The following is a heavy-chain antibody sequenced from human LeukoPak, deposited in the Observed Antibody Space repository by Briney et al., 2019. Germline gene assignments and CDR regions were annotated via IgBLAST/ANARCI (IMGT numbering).Heavy chain of an antibody. Sequence: PSETLSLTCTVPGGSISSGGYYWSWIRQHPGKGLEWIGYIYYSGSTYYNPSLKSRVTISVDTSKNQFSLKLSSVTAADTAVYYCARAGSYYYYGMDVWGQGTTVTVSS. CDR1: GGSISSGGYY. V-gene: IGHV4-31*03. J-gene: IGHJ6*02. CDR3: ARAGSYYYYGMDV. D-gene: IGHD3-10*01. CDR2: IYYSGST.